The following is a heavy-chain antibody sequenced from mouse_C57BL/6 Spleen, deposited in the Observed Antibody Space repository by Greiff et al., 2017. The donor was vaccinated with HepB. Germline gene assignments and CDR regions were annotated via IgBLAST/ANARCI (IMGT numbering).Heavy chain of an antibody. V-gene: IGHV1-15*01. J-gene: IGHJ2*01. Sequence: QVQLQQSGAELVRPGASVTLSCKASGYTFTDYEMHWVKQTPVHGLEWIGAIDPETGGTAYNQKFKGKAILTADKSSSTAYMELRSLTSEDSAVYYCTREENGNYVGYWGQGTTLTVSS. D-gene: IGHD2-1*01. CDR2: IDPETGGT. CDR1: GYTFTDYE. CDR3: TREENGNYVGY.